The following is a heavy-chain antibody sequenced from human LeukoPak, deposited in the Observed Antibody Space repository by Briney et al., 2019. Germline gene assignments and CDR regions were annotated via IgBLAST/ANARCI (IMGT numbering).Heavy chain of an antibody. V-gene: IGHV4-59*01. CDR2: IYYSGST. CDR3: ARVRAGPGSLCFDY. D-gene: IGHD3-16*02. Sequence: SETLSLTCTVSGGSISSYYWSWIRQPPGKGLEWIGYIYYSGSTNYNPSLKSRVTISVDTSKNQFSLKLSSVTAADTAVYYCARVRAGPGSLCFDYWGQGTLVTVSS. J-gene: IGHJ4*02. CDR1: GGSISSYY.